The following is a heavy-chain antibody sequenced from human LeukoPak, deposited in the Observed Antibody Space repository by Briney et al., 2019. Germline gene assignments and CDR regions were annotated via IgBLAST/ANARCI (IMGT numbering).Heavy chain of an antibody. J-gene: IGHJ4*02. Sequence: GGSLRLSCAASGFTVSSNYMSWVRQAPGKGLEWVSGISSSGSGDNTYYADSVRGRFTISRDNAKNTLYLQMNSLRAEDTAVYYCARSNYGYCYDSSAVGYYFDYWGQGTLVTVSS. D-gene: IGHD3-22*01. V-gene: IGHV3-53*01. CDR2: ISSSGSGDNT. CDR1: GFTVSSNY. CDR3: ARSNYGYCYDSSAVGYYFDY.